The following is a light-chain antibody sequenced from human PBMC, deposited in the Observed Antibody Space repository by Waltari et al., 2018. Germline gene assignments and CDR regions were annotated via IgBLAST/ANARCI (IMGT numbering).Light chain of an antibody. CDR2: GAS. CDR1: QSVSSSS. V-gene: IGKV3-20*01. Sequence: EIVLTQSPDTLSLSPVERATLSCRASQSVSSSSLAWYQQKPGQAPRLLIYGASSKSTGIPDRFSGSGSGTHFTLTISRLEPEDFAVYYCQQYGSSPRTFGQGTKLEIK. CDR3: QQYGSSPRT. J-gene: IGKJ2*01.